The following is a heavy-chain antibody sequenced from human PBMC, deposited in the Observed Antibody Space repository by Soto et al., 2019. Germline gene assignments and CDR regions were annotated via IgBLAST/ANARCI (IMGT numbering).Heavy chain of an antibody. D-gene: IGHD2-8*01. CDR2: ITNNGGSA. CDR3: AKSPPPTSCANGVCGPMDV. CDR1: GFTFSNYA. J-gene: IGHJ6*02. V-gene: IGHV3-23*01. Sequence: EVQLLESGGGLVQPGGSLRLSCATSGFTFSNYAMNWVRQAPGQGLEWVSGITNNGGSAYYADSVKGRFTISRDNSKKTLYLQIHSLRAEDTAVYYCAKSPPPTSCANGVCGPMDVWGQGTTVTVSS.